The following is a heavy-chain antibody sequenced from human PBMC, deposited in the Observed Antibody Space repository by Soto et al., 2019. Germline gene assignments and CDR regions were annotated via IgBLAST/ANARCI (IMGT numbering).Heavy chain of an antibody. CDR1: GGSMNNQY. CDR2: IYYNGIT. D-gene: IGHD6-6*01. V-gene: IGHV4-59*11. J-gene: IGHJ4*02. CDR3: ASGTGGVITSSSPFDY. Sequence: QVQPQGSGPGLVKPTETLSLTCSVSGGSMNNQYSSWIRQPTGKGLEWIGYIYYNGITNYNPSLTSRVTISVDTSKNQFSLNLSYVTAADTAVYYCASGTGGVITSSSPFDYWGRGTLVTVSS.